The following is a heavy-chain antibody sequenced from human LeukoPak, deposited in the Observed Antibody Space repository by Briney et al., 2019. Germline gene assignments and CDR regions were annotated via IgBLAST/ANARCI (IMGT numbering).Heavy chain of an antibody. CDR2: INPNSGGT. CDR1: GYTFTGYY. D-gene: IGHD3-22*01. Sequence: GASVKVSCKASGYTFTGYYMHWVRQAPGQGPEWMGRINPNSGGTNYAQKFQGRVTMTRDTSISTAYMELSRLRSDDTAVYYCAREQDYDSSGYYSDWGQGTLVTVSS. J-gene: IGHJ4*02. CDR3: AREQDYDSSGYYSD. V-gene: IGHV1-2*06.